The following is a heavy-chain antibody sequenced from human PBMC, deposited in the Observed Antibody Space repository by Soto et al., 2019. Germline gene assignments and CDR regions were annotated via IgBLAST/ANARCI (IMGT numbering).Heavy chain of an antibody. CDR2: ISSSSSTI. CDR1: GFTFSSYS. CDR3: ARGARYSDYDPTDDFDY. V-gene: IGHV3-48*01. Sequence: EVQLVESGGGLVQPGGSLRLSCAASGFTFSSYSMNWVRQAPGKGLEWVSYISSSSSTIYYADSVKGRFTISRDNAKNSLYLQMNGPRAEDTAVYYCARGARYSDYDPTDDFDYWGQGTLVTVSS. D-gene: IGHD5-12*01. J-gene: IGHJ4*02.